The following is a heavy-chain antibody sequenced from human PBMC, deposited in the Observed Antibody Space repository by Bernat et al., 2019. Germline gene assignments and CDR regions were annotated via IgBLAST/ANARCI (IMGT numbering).Heavy chain of an antibody. CDR2: ISAYNGDT. Sequence: QVQLVQFGAEVKKPGASVKVSCKASGYTFTSHGITWVRQAPGQGLEWMGWISAYNGDTKYAQKVQGRVTMTTDTSTSTAYMELRSLRSDDTAVYYCARDPSNTSGWFAYFDYWGQGTLLTVSS. J-gene: IGHJ4*02. CDR1: GYTFTSHG. D-gene: IGHD6-19*01. V-gene: IGHV1-18*01. CDR3: ARDPSNTSGWFAYFDY.